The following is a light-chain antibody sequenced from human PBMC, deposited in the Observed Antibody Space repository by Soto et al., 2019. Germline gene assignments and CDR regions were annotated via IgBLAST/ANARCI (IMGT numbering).Light chain of an antibody. V-gene: IGKV3D-20*02. CDR2: GES. J-gene: IGKJ5*01. CDR3: QQRNNWQA. CDR1: QSISSNY. Sequence: EIVFTPAPGTLSLSPGGRATLSCRASQSISSNYVAWYQQKPGQDPRVLISGESSRATGIPDRFSGSGSGTDFTLTVSRLEPEDFALYYCQQRNNWQAFGQGTRLEIK.